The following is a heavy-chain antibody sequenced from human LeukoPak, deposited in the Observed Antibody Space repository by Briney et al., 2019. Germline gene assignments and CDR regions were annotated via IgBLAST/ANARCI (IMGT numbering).Heavy chain of an antibody. CDR2: IYTSGST. CDR1: GGSISSGSYY. J-gene: IGHJ6*04. D-gene: IGHD3-10*01. Sequence: PSQTLSLTCTVSGGSISSGSYYWSWIRQPAGKGLEWIGRIYTSGSTNYNPSLKSRVTISVDTSKNQFSLKPSSVTAADTAVYYCARWTYGSDVWGKGTTVTVSS. V-gene: IGHV4-61*02. CDR3: ARWTYGSDV.